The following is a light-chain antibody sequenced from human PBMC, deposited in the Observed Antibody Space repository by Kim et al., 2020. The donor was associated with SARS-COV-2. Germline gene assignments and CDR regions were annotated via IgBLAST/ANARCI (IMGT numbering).Light chain of an antibody. CDR1: QNVNTW. V-gene: IGKV1-5*01. Sequence: ASVGDRVTITCRASQNVNTWLAWYQQRPGKAPQVLIYDASNLESGVPSRFSGSGSGTEFTLTISSLQPDDFATYYCQQYNDHELTFGGGTKVDIK. CDR3: QQYNDHELT. J-gene: IGKJ4*01. CDR2: DAS.